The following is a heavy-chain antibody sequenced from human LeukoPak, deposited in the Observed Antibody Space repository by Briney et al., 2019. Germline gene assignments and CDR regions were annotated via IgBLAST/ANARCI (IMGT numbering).Heavy chain of an antibody. Sequence: PGGSLRLSCAASGYTFDDYAMHWVRQAPGKGLAWVCLISGDGGNTYYADSVKGRFTISRDNSKNSLYLQMNNLRTEDTALYYCANDTSSSWGEDYYYGMDVGGEGTTVTVS. CDR3: ANDTSSSWGEDYYYGMDV. CDR2: ISGDGGNT. J-gene: IGHJ6*02. D-gene: IGHD6-13*01. V-gene: IGHV3-43*02. CDR1: GYTFDDYA.